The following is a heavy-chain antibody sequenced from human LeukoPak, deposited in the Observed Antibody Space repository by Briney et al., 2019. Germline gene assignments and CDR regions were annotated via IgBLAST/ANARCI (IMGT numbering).Heavy chain of an antibody. J-gene: IGHJ6*03. CDR3: ARSSSGVRGYYYYYMDV. Sequence: GASVKVSCKASGYTFTSYGISWVRQAPGQGLEWMGWISAYNGNTNYAQKLQGRVTMTTDTSTSTAYMELRSLRSDDTAVYYCARSSSGVRGYYYYYMDVWGKGTTVTVSS. CDR1: GYTFTSYG. V-gene: IGHV1-18*01. D-gene: IGHD6-19*01. CDR2: ISAYNGNT.